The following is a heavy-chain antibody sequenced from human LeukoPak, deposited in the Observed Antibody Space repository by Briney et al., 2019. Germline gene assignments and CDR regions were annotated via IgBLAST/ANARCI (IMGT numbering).Heavy chain of an antibody. Sequence: PSETLSLTCTVSGYSISSGDYWGWIRQPPGKGLEWIGSISRSGSTYYNPSLKSRVTISVDTSKNHFSLKLSSVTAADTALYYCVIEPADRGVCYFDFWGQGTLVTVSS. J-gene: IGHJ4*02. CDR1: GYSISSGDY. D-gene: IGHD3-10*01. CDR3: VIEPADRGVCYFDF. V-gene: IGHV4-38-2*02. CDR2: ISRSGST.